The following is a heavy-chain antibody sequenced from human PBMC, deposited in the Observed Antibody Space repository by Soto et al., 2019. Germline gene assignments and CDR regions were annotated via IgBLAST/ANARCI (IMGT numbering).Heavy chain of an antibody. CDR1: GGSFSGYY. J-gene: IGHJ6*02. V-gene: IGHV4-34*01. D-gene: IGHD3-22*01. CDR2: INHSGST. CDR3: ARGGYYYDSSGYYTNPHYYYGMDV. Sequence: SETLSRTCAVYGGSFSGYYWSWIRQPPGKGLEWIGEINHSGSTNYNPSLKSRVTISVDTSKNQFSLKLSSVTAADTAVYYCARGGYYYDSSGYYTNPHYYYGMDVWGQGTTVTVSS.